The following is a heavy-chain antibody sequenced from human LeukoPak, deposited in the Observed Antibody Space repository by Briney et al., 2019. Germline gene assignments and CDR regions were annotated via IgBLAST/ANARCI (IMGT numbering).Heavy chain of an antibody. J-gene: IGHJ3*02. V-gene: IGHV1-69*04. CDR3: ARRLRGAVDAFDI. CDR2: IIPILGIA. D-gene: IGHD4-17*01. Sequence: GASVKVSCKASGGTFRSYAISWVRQAPGQGLEWMGRIIPILGIANYAQKFQGRVTITADKSTSTAYMELSSLRSEDTAVYYCARRLRGAVDAFDIWGQGTLVTVS. CDR1: GGTFRSYA.